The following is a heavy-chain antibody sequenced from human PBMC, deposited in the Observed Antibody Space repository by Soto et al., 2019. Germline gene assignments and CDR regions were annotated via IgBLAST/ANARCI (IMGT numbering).Heavy chain of an antibody. J-gene: IGHJ4*02. CDR3: ARSTMTLIEVPDS. V-gene: IGHV4-59*01. CDR1: SGYINTYY. CDR2: IFYSGST. D-gene: IGHD3-22*01. Sequence: SATLSLTCNVSSGYINTYYWNWIRQSPGKQLEWIGYIFYSGSTRYNPSLKSRIIISVDTSKNQISLQLRSVTAADTAVYFCARSTMTLIEVPDSWGQGTLVTVS.